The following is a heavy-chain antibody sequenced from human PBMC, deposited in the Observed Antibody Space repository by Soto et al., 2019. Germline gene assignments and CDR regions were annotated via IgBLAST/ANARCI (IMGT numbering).Heavy chain of an antibody. V-gene: IGHV4-59*01. Sequence: QVQLQESGPGLVKPSETLSLTCNVSGGSISSYYWSWIRQPPGKGLEWIGYIYYSGSTNYNPSLKRRVTIAVDTSKNQFSLKLSSVTDADTAVYYCASYYYDSSGYFDYWGQGTLVTVSS. J-gene: IGHJ4*02. CDR1: GGSISSYY. CDR3: ASYYYDSSGYFDY. CDR2: IYYSGST. D-gene: IGHD3-22*01.